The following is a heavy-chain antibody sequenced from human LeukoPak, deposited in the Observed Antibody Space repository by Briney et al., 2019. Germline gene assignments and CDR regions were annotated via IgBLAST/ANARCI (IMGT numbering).Heavy chain of an antibody. D-gene: IGHD3-9*01. J-gene: IGHJ5*02. Sequence: SVKVSCKASGGTFSSYGISWVRQAPGQGLEWMGGIIPIFGTANYAQKFQGRVTITADESTSTAYMELSSLRSEDTAVYYCARTPLLAYYDILTGYPTDDWFDPWGQGTLVTVSS. CDR3: ARTPLLAYYDILTGYPTDDWFDP. CDR1: GGTFSSYG. CDR2: IIPIFGTA. V-gene: IGHV1-69*13.